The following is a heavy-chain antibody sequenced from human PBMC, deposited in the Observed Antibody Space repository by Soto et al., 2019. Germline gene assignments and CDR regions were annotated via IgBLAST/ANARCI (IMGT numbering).Heavy chain of an antibody. CDR2: ISPNRGGT. V-gene: IGHV1-2*02. Sequence: ASVKVSCKASGYTFTDYYIHWVRQAPRQGLEWMGWISPNRGGTNYAQKFQGRVTMTRDTSISTAYMDLSRLRSDDTAVYSCARVGVSGTFDYWGQGTLVTVSS. CDR3: ARVGVSGTFDY. J-gene: IGHJ4*02. D-gene: IGHD1-1*01. CDR1: GYTFTDYY.